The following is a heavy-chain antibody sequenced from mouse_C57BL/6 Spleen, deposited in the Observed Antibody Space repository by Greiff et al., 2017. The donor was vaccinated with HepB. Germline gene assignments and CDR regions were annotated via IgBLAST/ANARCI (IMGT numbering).Heavy chain of an antibody. CDR1: GYAFSSSW. D-gene: IGHD1-1*02. CDR3: ASGSYGYFDY. V-gene: IGHV1-82*01. Sequence: VQLQESGPELVKPGASVKISCKASGYAFSSSWMNWVKQRPGKGLEWIGRIYPGDGDTNYNGKFKGKATLTADKSSSTAYMQLSRLTSEDSAVYFCASGSYGYFDYWGQGTTLTVSS. CDR2: IYPGDGDT. J-gene: IGHJ2*01.